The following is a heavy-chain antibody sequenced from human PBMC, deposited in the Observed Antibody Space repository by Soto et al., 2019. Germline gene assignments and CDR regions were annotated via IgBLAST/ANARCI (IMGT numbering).Heavy chain of an antibody. Sequence: ASVKVSCKASGYTFTRSGISWVRQAPGQGLEWMGWISTYNGDTNYAQTFQGRVTMTTDTSTSTVHMEVRSLRSDDTAVYYCAREGVAPYYYYGMAVWAKGPRSPSP. J-gene: IGHJ6*02. V-gene: IGHV1-18*01. CDR3: AREGVAPYYYYGMAV. CDR1: GYTFTRSG. D-gene: IGHD5-12*01. CDR2: ISTYNGDT.